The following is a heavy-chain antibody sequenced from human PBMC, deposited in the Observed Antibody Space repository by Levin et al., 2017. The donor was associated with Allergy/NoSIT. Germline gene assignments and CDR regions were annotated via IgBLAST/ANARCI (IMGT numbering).Heavy chain of an antibody. CDR3: ARQRIYGDLPLDY. CDR1: GGPFSGYY. CDR2: INDSGST. Sequence: SQTLSLTCAVYGGPFSGYYWSWIRQPPGKGLEWIGEINDSGSTNYNPSLKSRVTMSVDTSKNQIFLKLSSVTAADTAVYYCARQRIYGDLPLDYWDQGTLVTVSS. V-gene: IGHV4-34*01. J-gene: IGHJ4*02. D-gene: IGHD4-17*01.